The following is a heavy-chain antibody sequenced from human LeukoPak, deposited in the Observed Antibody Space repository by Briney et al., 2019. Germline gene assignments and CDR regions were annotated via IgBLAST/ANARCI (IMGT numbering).Heavy chain of an antibody. J-gene: IGHJ4*02. CDR2: ISAYNGHT. CDR1: GYTFTSYG. V-gene: IGHV1-18*01. CDR3: ARAYYYDSSGYARLDY. Sequence: ASVKVSCKASGYTFTSYGITWVRQAPGQGLEWMGWISAYNGHTNYAQNLQGRVTMTTDTSTSTAYMELRSLRSDDTAVYYCARAYYYDSSGYARLDYWGQGTLVTVSS. D-gene: IGHD3-22*01.